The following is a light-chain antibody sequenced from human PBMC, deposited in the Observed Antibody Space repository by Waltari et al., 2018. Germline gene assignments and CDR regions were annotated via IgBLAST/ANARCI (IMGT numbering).Light chain of an antibody. J-gene: IGLJ2*01. CDR1: SLRNYY. Sequence: SSELTQDPAVSVALGQTVRITCQGDSLRNYYANWYQQRPGQAPVLVIYSKNNRPSGIPDRFSGSRSGNTASLSITGAQAEDEADYYCNSRDTSGDHIVFGGGTKLTVL. CDR3: NSRDTSGDHIV. CDR2: SKN. V-gene: IGLV3-19*01.